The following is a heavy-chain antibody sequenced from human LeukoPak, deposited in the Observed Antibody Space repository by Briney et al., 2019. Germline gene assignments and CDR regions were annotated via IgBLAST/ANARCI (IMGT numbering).Heavy chain of an antibody. Sequence: SETLSLTCTVSGGSISSYYWSWIRQPPGKGLEWIGYIHYSGSTHYNPSLKSRVTISVDTSKNQVSLKLRSVTAADTAMYYCARTTEGYAGGPGYSYYYYMDVWGKGTTVTISS. V-gene: IGHV4-59*01. CDR3: ARTTEGYAGGPGYSYYYYMDV. CDR1: GGSISSYY. J-gene: IGHJ6*03. D-gene: IGHD5-12*01. CDR2: IHYSGST.